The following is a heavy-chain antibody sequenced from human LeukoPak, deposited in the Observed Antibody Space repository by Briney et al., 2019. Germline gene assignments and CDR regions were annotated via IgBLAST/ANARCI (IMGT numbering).Heavy chain of an antibody. CDR3: ARTHFDSLGWFDP. CDR1: GGSFSDYY. D-gene: IGHD3-9*01. J-gene: IGHJ5*02. V-gene: IGHV4-34*01. CDR2: INYSGLT. Sequence: SETLSLTCAVYGGSFSDYYWSWIRQPPGKGLEWIGNINYSGLTYYNPSVKSRVTLSVDVSKNRFSLHLTSVTAADTALYFCARTHFDSLGWFDPWGQGIQVIVSS.